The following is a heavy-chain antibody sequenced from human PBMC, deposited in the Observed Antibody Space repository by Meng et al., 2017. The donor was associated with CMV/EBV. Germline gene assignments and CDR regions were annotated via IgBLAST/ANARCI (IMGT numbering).Heavy chain of an antibody. J-gene: IGHJ4*02. CDR2: ISAYNGNT. V-gene: IGHV1-18*01. Sequence: ASVKVSCKASGYTFTSYGISWVRQAPGQGLEWMGWISAYNGNTNYAQKLQGRVTMTTDTSTSTAYMELRSLRSDDTAVYYCARGYYDFWSGYSVYTLDYWGQGTLVTV. CDR3: ARGYYDFWSGYSVYTLDY. CDR1: GYTFTSYG. D-gene: IGHD3-3*01.